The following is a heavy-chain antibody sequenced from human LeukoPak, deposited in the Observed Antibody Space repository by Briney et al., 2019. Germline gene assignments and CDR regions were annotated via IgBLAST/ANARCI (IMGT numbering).Heavy chain of an antibody. CDR1: GYSFTSHW. D-gene: IGHD4-17*01. CDR3: AKGHADYGTGFDL. CDR2: IYAGDSGT. V-gene: IGHV5-51*01. Sequence: GESLKISCRGSGYSFTSHWIGWVRQMPGKGLEWMAIIYAGDSGTRISPSFQGQVTISRDNSKNTLYLQMNSLRAEDTAVYYCAKGHADYGTGFDLWGQGTLVTVSS. J-gene: IGHJ4*02.